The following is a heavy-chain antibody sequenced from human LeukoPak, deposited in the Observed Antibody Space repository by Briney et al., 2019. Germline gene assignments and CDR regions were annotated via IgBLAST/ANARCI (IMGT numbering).Heavy chain of an antibody. CDR1: GFTFDDYA. Sequence: PGRSLRLSCAASGFTFDDYAMHWVRQAPGKGLEWVSGISWNSGSIGYADSVKGRFTISRDNAKNSLCLQMNSLRAEDTALYYCAKGYCSSTSCSMDYWGQGTLVTVSS. D-gene: IGHD2-2*01. J-gene: IGHJ4*02. V-gene: IGHV3-9*01. CDR3: AKGYCSSTSCSMDY. CDR2: ISWNSGSI.